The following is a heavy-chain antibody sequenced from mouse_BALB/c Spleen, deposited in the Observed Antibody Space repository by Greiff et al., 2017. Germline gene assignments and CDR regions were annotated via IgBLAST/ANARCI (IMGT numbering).Heavy chain of an antibody. J-gene: IGHJ3*01. D-gene: IGHD1-1*01. V-gene: IGHV14-1*02. CDR2: IDPENGNT. CDR1: GFNIKDYY. Sequence: VQLQQSGAELVRPGALVKLSCKASGFNIKDYYMHWVKQRPEQGLEWIGWIDPENGNTIYDPKFQGKASITADTSSNTAYLQLSSLTSEDTAVYYCARSGYYNGNGWFAYWGQGTLVTVAA. CDR3: ARSGYYNGNGWFAY.